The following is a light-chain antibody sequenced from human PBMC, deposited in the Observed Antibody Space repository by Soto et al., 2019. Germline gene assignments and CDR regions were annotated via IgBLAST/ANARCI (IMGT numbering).Light chain of an antibody. CDR1: QSLVYSDGTTY. Sequence: DVVVTQSPLSLTVTLGQPASISCRSSQSLVYSDGTTYLSWLQQRPGQSPSGLIYRVSHRDSGVPDRFSGSGSGTDFILKISRVEAEDVGVYYCIGRTHWPPTFGQGTKVEIK. V-gene: IGKV2-30*01. CDR3: IGRTHWPPT. CDR2: RVS. J-gene: IGKJ1*01.